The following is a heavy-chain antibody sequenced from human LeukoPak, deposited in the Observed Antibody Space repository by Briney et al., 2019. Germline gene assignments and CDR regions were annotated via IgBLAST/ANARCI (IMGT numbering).Heavy chain of an antibody. CDR2: ISYDGSNK. CDR1: GFTFSSYG. D-gene: IGHD3-22*01. V-gene: IGHV3-30*18. Sequence: QTGGSLRLSCAASGFTFSSYGMHWVRQAPGKGLEWVAVISYDGSNKYYADSVKGRFTISRDNSKNTLYLQVNSLRAEDTAVYYCAKDLHYYDSSGYYFRPDYWGQGTLVTVSS. J-gene: IGHJ4*02. CDR3: AKDLHYYDSSGYYFRPDY.